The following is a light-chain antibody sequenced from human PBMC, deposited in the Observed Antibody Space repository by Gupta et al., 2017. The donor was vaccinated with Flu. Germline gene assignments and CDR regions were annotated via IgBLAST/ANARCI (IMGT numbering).Light chain of an antibody. V-gene: IGLV3-10*01. J-gene: IGLJ1*01. CDR2: EDS. CDR3: YSTDSSGNHGV. CDR1: ALPKKY. Sequence: SXXLTXPXSVSVSXXQTARITCSGDALPKKYAYWYQQKSGQAPVLVIYEDSKRPSGIPERFSGSSSGTMATLTISGAQVEDEADYYCYSTDSSGNHGVFGTGTKVTVL.